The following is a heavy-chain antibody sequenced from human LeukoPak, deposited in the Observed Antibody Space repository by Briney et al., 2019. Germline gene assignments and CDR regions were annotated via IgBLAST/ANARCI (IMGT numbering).Heavy chain of an antibody. J-gene: IGHJ3*02. D-gene: IGHD6-6*01. V-gene: IGHV4-4*07. Sequence: SETLSLTCTVSGGSISSYYWNWIRQPAGKGLEWIGHIYTSGSTNYNPSLKSRVTMSVDTSKNQFSLKLRSVTAADTAVYYCARLYSSSSGRVLDIWGQGTMVTVSS. CDR2: IYTSGST. CDR3: ARLYSSSSGRVLDI. CDR1: GGSISSYY.